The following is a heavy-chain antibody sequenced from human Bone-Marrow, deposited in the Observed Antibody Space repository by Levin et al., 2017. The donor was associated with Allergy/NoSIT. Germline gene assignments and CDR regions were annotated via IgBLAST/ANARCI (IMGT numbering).Heavy chain of an antibody. J-gene: IGHJ4*02. Sequence: PSETLSLTCAVSGSSITNFFWWGWIRQPPGKGLEWIGYIYYSGATQYNPSLESRATLSVDSSKNQIFLSLSSLTALDTAVYYCARMARSHYFEDWGQGTLVAVS. CDR2: IYYSGAT. CDR1: GSSITNFFW. V-gene: IGHV4-28*06. CDR3: ARMARSHYFED.